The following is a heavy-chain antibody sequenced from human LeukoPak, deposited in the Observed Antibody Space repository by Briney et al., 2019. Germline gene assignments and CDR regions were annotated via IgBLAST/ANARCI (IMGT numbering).Heavy chain of an antibody. CDR3: ARAPTSYYYFDY. V-gene: IGHV3-33*01. Sequence: PGESLRLSCAASGFTFSSYGMHWVRQAPGKGLEWVAVIWYDGSNKYYADSVKGRFTISRDNSKNTLYLQMNSLRAEDTAVYYCARAPTSYYYFDYWGQGTLVTVSS. CDR2: IWYDGSNK. CDR1: GFTFSSYG. D-gene: IGHD1-26*01. J-gene: IGHJ4*02.